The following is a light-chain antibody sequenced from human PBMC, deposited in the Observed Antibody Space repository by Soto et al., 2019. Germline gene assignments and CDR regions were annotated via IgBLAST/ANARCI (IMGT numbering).Light chain of an antibody. CDR2: EVS. CDR1: SSDVGGYKY. V-gene: IGLV2-14*01. Sequence: QSALTQPASVSGSPGQSITISCTGTSSDVGGYKYVSWYQQHPGKAPKLMIYEVSNRPSGVSNRFSGSKSGNTASLTISGLQAEDEADYYCSSYRISSKLVFGGGTKLTVL. CDR3: SSYRISSKLV. J-gene: IGLJ3*02.